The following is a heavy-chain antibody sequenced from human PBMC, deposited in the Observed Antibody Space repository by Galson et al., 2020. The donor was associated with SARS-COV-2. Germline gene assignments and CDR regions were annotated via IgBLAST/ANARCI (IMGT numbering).Heavy chain of an antibody. Sequence: SETLSLTCTVSGGSISGSTYYWGWLRQPPGKGLEWIGSIFHSGTPHYSPSLESRVTISVDTSKNQFSLRLTSVTATDTALYYCARHARPGHSSAWYEYWGQGTLVTVSS. CDR2: IFHSGTP. V-gene: IGHV4-39*01. D-gene: IGHD6-13*01. CDR3: ARHARPGHSSAWYEY. CDR1: GGSISGSTYY. J-gene: IGHJ4*02.